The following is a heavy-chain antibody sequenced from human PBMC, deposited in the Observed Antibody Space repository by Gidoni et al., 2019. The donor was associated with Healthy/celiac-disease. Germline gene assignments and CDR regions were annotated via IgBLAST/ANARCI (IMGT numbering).Heavy chain of an antibody. CDR2: ISGSGGST. CDR1: GFTFSSYA. D-gene: IGHD6-13*01. Sequence: EVQLLESGGGLVQPGGSLRLSCAASGFTFSSYAMSWVRQAPGQGLEWVSAISGSGGSTYYADSVKGRFTISRDNSKNTLYLQMNSLRAEDTAVYYCAKDRQYSSSWYGGYGMDVWGQGTTVTVSS. J-gene: IGHJ6*02. V-gene: IGHV3-23*01. CDR3: AKDRQYSSSWYGGYGMDV.